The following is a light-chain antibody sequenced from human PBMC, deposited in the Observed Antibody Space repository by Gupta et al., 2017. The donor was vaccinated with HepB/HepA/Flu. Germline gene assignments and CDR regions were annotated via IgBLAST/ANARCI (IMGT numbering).Light chain of an antibody. Sequence: SALTPPRSVSGSPGPSVTISCTGTSSDVGGSNYVSWYQQHPGKAPKLMIYDVSKRPSGVPDRFSGSKAGNTASLTISGRKAEEEADYYCCSDAGSYTWVFGGGTKLTVL. CDR2: DVS. J-gene: IGLJ3*02. CDR3: CSDAGSYTWV. CDR1: SSDVGGSNY. V-gene: IGLV2-11*01.